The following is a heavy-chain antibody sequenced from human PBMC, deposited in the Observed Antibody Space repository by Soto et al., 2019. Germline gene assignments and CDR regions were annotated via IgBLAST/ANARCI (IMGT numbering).Heavy chain of an antibody. V-gene: IGHV4-59*01. Sequence: SETLSRTCTVSGGSISSYYWSWIRQPPGKGLEWIGYIYYNGNTDSNPSLEGRVTISLDTPKNQLSLELSSVTAADTAVYYCARGYHGYSYANFDYWGQGILVTVSS. CDR2: IYYNGNT. CDR1: GGSISSYY. CDR3: ARGYHGYSYANFDY. D-gene: IGHD3-16*01. J-gene: IGHJ4*02.